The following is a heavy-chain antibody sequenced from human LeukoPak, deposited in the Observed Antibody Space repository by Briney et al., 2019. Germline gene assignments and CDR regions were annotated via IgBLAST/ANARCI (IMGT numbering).Heavy chain of an antibody. J-gene: IGHJ3*02. D-gene: IGHD3-22*01. CDR2: VHHSGTT. CDR1: ADSMNNYY. CDR3: ARDETAYSYDSRGNYDPDAFDM. V-gene: IGHV4-59*01. Sequence: SETLSLTCSVFADSMNNYYWNWIRQPPGKGLEWIGFVHHSGTTNYNPSLKSRVTILIETSKNEFSLRLASVTTTDTAVYYCARDETAYSYDSRGNYDPDAFDMWGPGTMVTVSS.